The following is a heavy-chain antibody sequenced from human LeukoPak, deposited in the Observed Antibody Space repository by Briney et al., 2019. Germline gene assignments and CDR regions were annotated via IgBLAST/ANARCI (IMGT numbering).Heavy chain of an antibody. CDR1: GFTFTNFE. CDR2: ISYSGSTT. CDR3: ARDLAL. Sequence: PGGSLRLSCAASGFTFTNFEMNWVRQAPGKGLEWVSYISYSGSTTSYAESVKGRFTISRDNSKNTLYLQMNSLRAEDTAMYYCARDLALWGQGTLVTVSS. J-gene: IGHJ4*02. V-gene: IGHV3-48*03. D-gene: IGHD3-3*02.